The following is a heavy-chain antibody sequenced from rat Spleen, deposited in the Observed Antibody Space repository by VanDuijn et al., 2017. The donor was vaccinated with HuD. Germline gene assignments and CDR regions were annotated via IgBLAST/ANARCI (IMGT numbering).Heavy chain of an antibody. CDR1: GFTFSDYY. V-gene: IGHV5-20*01. CDR3: TNPNWEGWFAY. J-gene: IGHJ3*01. CDR2: ISYDGSSI. Sequence: EVQLVESDGGLVQPGRSLKLSCAASGFTFSDYYMAWVRQAPTKGLEWVATISYDGSSIYYRDSVKGRFTVSRDNAKSSLYLQMNSLRSEDTATYYCTNPNWEGWFAYWGQGTLVTVSS. D-gene: IGHD5-1*01.